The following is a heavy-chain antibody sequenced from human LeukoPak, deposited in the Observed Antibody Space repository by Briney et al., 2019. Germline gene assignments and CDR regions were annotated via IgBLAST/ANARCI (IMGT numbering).Heavy chain of an antibody. D-gene: IGHD1-7*01. J-gene: IGHJ3*02. CDR3: ARGRAPGELDAFDI. Sequence: SETLSLTCTVSGGSISSYYWSWIRQPPGKGLEWIGHIYYSGSTNNNPSLKSRVTISGDTSKNQIFLKLSSVTAADTAVYYCARGRAPGELDAFDIWGQGTMVPVSS. V-gene: IGHV4-59*01. CDR1: GGSISSYY. CDR2: IYYSGST.